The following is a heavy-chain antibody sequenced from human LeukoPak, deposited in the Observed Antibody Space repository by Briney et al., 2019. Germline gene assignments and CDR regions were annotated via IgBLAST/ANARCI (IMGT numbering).Heavy chain of an antibody. CDR2: ISGSGDYT. Sequence: GGSLRLSCAASGFTFSSYGMTWVRQAPGKGLEWVSAISGSGDYTYYADSVKGRFTISRDNSKNTLYLQMNSLRAEDTAVHYCAKVTVGSSGWYLGYWGQGTLVTVSS. V-gene: IGHV3-23*01. CDR1: GFTFSSYG. CDR3: AKVTVGSSGWYLGY. J-gene: IGHJ4*02. D-gene: IGHD6-19*01.